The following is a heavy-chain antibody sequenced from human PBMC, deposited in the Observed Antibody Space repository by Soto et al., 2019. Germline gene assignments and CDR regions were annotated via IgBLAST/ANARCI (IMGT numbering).Heavy chain of an antibody. J-gene: IGHJ5*01. D-gene: IGHD2-15*01. V-gene: IGHV1-69*06. CDR2: IIPLFVTT. CDR3: ARDSYCSGGSCLDGRFDS. CDR1: GDTFSSHA. Sequence: QVQMVQSGAEVKKPGSSVKVSCMASGDTFSSHAISWVRQAPGQGLTWMGGIIPLFVTTYYAQNFQGRVTIPADKSTSTAYMDLTSLRSEDTGVYYCARDSYCSGGSCLDGRFDSWGQGTLVTVSS.